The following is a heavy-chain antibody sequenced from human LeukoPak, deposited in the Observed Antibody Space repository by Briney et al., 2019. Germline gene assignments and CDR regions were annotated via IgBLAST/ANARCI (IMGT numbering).Heavy chain of an antibody. J-gene: IGHJ4*02. V-gene: IGHV3-48*03. D-gene: IGHD3-22*01. CDR3: ARRVIVVGLDY. Sequence: GGPLRLSCAASGFTFSDYEMNWVRQAPGKGLEWVSYISRSSSTIYYADSVKGRFTISRDNAKNSLYLQMNSLRAEDTAVYYCARRVIVVGLDYWGQGTLVTVSS. CDR2: ISRSSSTI. CDR1: GFTFSDYE.